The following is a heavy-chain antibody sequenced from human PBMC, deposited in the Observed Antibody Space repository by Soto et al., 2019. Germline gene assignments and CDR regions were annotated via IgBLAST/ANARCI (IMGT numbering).Heavy chain of an antibody. CDR1: GDSIGNSRFY. D-gene: IGHD3-22*01. CDR2: IYHTGNA. CDR3: ARDFFDSSDYTTNWFDP. Sequence: SETLSLTCSVSGDSIGNSRFYWAWIRQPPGEGLEWIGSIYHTGNAYYNPSLKSRVTISVDTSKNQFSLKLTSVTAADAALYYCARDFFDSSDYTTNWFDPWGQGTLVTVSS. V-gene: IGHV4-39*01. J-gene: IGHJ5*02.